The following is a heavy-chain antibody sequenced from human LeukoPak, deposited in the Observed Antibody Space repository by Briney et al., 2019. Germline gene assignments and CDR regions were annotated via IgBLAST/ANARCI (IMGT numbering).Heavy chain of an antibody. CDR1: GFTFSSYS. CDR2: ISSSSSYI. Sequence: GGSLRLSCAASGFTFSSYSMNWVRQAPGKGLEWVSSISSSSSYIYYADSVKGRFTISGDNAKNSLYLQMNSLRAEDTAVYYCARDLEWELQFAAFDIWGQGTMVTVSS. V-gene: IGHV3-21*01. CDR3: ARDLEWELQFAAFDI. D-gene: IGHD1-26*01. J-gene: IGHJ3*02.